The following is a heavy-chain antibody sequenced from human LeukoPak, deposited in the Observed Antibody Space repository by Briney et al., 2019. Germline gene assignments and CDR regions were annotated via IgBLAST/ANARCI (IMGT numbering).Heavy chain of an antibody. CDR2: VDDDGGST. CDR3: ARRVGGTPDY. V-gene: IGHV3-23*01. Sequence: GGSLRLSCAASGFTFSTDVMTWVRQAPGKGLEWVSAVDDDGGSTDYADSVRGRFTISRDNSKNTLFLQMNRLRADDTALYYCARRVGGTPDYWGRGTLVTVSS. J-gene: IGHJ4*02. D-gene: IGHD6-19*01. CDR1: GFTFSTDV.